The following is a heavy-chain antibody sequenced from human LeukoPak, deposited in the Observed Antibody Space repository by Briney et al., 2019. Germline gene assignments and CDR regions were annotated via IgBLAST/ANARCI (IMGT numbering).Heavy chain of an antibody. CDR3: ARDRLGAGSEGFDY. D-gene: IGHD1-26*01. Sequence: PGRSLRLSCAASGFTFSSYGMHWVRQAPGKGLEWVAVIRYDGSNKYSADSVKGRFTISRDNSKNTLYLQMNSLRAEDTAVYYCARDRLGAGSEGFDYWGQGTLVTVSS. CDR2: IRYDGSNK. J-gene: IGHJ4*02. V-gene: IGHV3-33*01. CDR1: GFTFSSYG.